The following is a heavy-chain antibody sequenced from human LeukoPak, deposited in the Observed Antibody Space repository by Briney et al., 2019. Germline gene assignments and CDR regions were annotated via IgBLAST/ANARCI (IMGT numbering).Heavy chain of an antibody. D-gene: IGHD1-1*01. Sequence: SETLSLTCAVYGGSFSGYYWSWIRQPPGKGLEWIGEINHSGSTNYNPSLKSRVTISVDTSRNRLSLKLRSVTAADTAVYYCARPLHKLAPMDVWGKGTTITISS. CDR3: ARPLHKLAPMDV. V-gene: IGHV4-34*01. J-gene: IGHJ6*04. CDR1: GGSFSGYY. CDR2: INHSGST.